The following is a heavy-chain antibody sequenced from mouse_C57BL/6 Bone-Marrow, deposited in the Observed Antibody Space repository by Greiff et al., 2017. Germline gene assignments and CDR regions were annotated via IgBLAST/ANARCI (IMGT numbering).Heavy chain of an antibody. CDR2: INPSSGYT. D-gene: IGHD2-3*01. CDR1: GYTFTSYW. CDR3: ARGGWLLPNYFDD. Sequence: LVESGAELAKPGASVKLSCKASGYTFTSYWMHWVKQRPGQGLEWIGYINPSSGYTKYNQKFKDKATLTADKSSSTAYMQLSSLTSEDSAVYYCARGGWLLPNYFDDWGQGTTLTVSS. V-gene: IGHV1-7*01. J-gene: IGHJ2*01.